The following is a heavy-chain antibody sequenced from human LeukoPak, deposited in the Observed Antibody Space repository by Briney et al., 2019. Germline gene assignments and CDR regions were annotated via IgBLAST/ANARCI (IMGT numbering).Heavy chain of an antibody. V-gene: IGHV1-2*06. CDR3: ARAAYYYDGSGYYLGD. CDR1: VYTFIDYY. CDR2: INPNSGGT. J-gene: IGHJ4*02. Sequence: GASVKVSCKASVYTFIDYYMHWVRQAPGQGLEWMGRINPNSGGTNYAQKFQARVTMTRDTSISTAYMELSRLRSDDTALYYCARAAYYYDGSGYYLGDWGQGTLVTVSS. D-gene: IGHD3-22*01.